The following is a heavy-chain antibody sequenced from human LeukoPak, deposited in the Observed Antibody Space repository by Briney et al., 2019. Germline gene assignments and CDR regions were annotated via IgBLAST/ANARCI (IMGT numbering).Heavy chain of an antibody. CDR3: ARNSFLLRSISYYYYMDV. CDR2: IIPILGIA. V-gene: IGHV1-69*02. D-gene: IGHD2-2*01. CDR1: GGTFSSYT. J-gene: IGHJ6*03. Sequence: SVKVSCKASGGTFSSYTISWVRQAPGQGLEWMGRIIPILGIANYAQKFQGRVTITADKSTSTAYMELSSLRSEDTAVYYCARNSFLLRSISYYYYMDVWGKGTTVTVS.